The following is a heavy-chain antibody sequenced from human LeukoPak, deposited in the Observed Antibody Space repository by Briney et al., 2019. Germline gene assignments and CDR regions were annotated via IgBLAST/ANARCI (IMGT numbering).Heavy chain of an antibody. CDR1: GYTFTSYY. CDR3: ARDEGGSWPFDY. Sequence: GASVKVSCTASGYTFTSYYMHWVRQAPGQGLEWMGIINPSGGSTSYAQKFQGRVTMTRDMSTSTVYMELSSLRSEDTAVYYCARDEGGSWPFDYWGQGTLVTVSS. J-gene: IGHJ4*02. D-gene: IGHD1-26*01. CDR2: INPSGGST. V-gene: IGHV1-46*01.